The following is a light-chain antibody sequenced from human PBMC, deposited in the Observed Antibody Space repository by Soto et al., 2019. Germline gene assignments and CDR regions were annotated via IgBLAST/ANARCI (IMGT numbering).Light chain of an antibody. J-gene: IGLJ2*01. V-gene: IGLV1-40*01. CDR3: QSYDNTLSYDSSLSASV. CDR2: GNY. Sequence: QSVLTQPPSVSGAPGQSITISCTGTSSNIGAGYDVHWYQQLPGSAPKLLIYGNYSRPSGVPDRISGSKSATSASLSIAGLQAEDEGDYYCQSYDNTLSYDSSLSASVFGGGTKVTVL. CDR1: SSNIGAGYD.